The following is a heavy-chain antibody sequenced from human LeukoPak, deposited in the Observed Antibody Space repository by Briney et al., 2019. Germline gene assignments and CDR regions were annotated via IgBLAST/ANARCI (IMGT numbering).Heavy chain of an antibody. CDR1: GGSISSSSYF. D-gene: IGHD5-12*01. Sequence: PSETLSLTCTVSGGSISSSSYFWGWIRQPPGRGLEWIGSIYYSGSTYYNPSLNSRVTTSVDTSKNQFSLMLSSVTAAETAVYYCARHVKSIVTTQFDYWGQGILVTVPS. V-gene: IGHV4-39*01. J-gene: IGHJ4*02. CDR2: IYYSGST. CDR3: ARHVKSIVTTQFDY.